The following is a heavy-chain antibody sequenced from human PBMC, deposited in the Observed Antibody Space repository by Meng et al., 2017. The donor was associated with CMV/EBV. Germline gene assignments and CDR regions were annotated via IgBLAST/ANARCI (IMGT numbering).Heavy chain of an antibody. J-gene: IGHJ4*02. D-gene: IGHD5-18*01. Sequence: GESLKISCAASGFTFSSYAMHWVRQAPGKGLEWVAVISYDGSNKYCADSVKGRFTISRDNSKNTLYLQMNSLRAEDTAVYYCARGWLRARIDYWGQGTLVTVSS. CDR2: ISYDGSNK. CDR3: ARGWLRARIDY. V-gene: IGHV3-30*04. CDR1: GFTFSSYA.